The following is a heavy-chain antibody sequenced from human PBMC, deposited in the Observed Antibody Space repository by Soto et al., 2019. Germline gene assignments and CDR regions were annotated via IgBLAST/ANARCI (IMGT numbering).Heavy chain of an antibody. Sequence: QVQLQESGPGLVKPSQTLSLTCTVSGGSISSGDYYWSWIRQPPGKGLEWIGYIYYSGSTYYNPSLKRRVTISVDTSNNQFSLKLSSVTAADTAVYYCARDELADTAMYYYGMDVWGQGTTVTVSS. D-gene: IGHD5-18*01. CDR2: IYYSGST. CDR1: GGSISSGDYY. J-gene: IGHJ6*02. V-gene: IGHV4-30-4*01. CDR3: ARDELADTAMYYYGMDV.